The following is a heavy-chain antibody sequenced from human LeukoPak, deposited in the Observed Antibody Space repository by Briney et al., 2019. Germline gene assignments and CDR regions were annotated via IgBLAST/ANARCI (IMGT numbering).Heavy chain of an antibody. J-gene: IGHJ4*02. D-gene: IGHD3-22*01. CDR3: ARGDSSGYVDY. CDR2: IYYSGST. CDR1: GGSIGTYS. Sequence: SETLSLTCTVSGGSIGTYSWNWIRQPPGKGLEWIGYIYYSGSTYYNPSLKSRVTISVDTSKNQFSLKLSSVTAADTAVYYCARGDSSGYVDYWGQGTLVTVSS. V-gene: IGHV4-59*12.